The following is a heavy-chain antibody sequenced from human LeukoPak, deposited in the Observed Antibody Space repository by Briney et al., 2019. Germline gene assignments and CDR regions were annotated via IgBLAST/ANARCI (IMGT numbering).Heavy chain of an antibody. J-gene: IGHJ4*02. CDR2: ISSSGSTI. D-gene: IGHD6-13*01. CDR3: ARDGTVAAAGLDY. Sequence: GGSLRLSCAASGFTFSTYAVNWVRQAPGKGLEWVSYISSSGSTIYYADSVKGRFTISRDNAKNSLYLQMNSLRAEDTAVYYCARDGTVAAAGLDYWGQGTLVTVSS. V-gene: IGHV3-48*03. CDR1: GFTFSTYA.